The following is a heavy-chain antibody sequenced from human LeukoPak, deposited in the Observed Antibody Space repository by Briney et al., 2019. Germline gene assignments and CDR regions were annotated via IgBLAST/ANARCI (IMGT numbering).Heavy chain of an antibody. Sequence: MTGGSLRLSCVASGFTFSSYSMNWVRHAPGKGLEWVSSITSSSSYIYYADSVKGRFTISRDNAKNSLYLQMNSLRAEDTAVYYCASSSGVAAYNWFDPWGQGTLVTVSS. CDR1: GFTFSSYS. J-gene: IGHJ5*02. CDR3: ASSSGVAAYNWFDP. D-gene: IGHD2-15*01. V-gene: IGHV3-21*01. CDR2: ITSSSSYI.